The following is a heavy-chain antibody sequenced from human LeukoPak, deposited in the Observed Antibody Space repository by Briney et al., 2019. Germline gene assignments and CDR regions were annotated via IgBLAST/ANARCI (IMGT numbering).Heavy chain of an antibody. J-gene: IGHJ4*02. D-gene: IGHD7-27*01. V-gene: IGHV6-1*01. CDR1: GGTDPSNPAD. CDR3: ARDRLGMGY. Sequence: SQTLPLTCPICGGTDPSNPADYNWPRLSPSRALEWLGRTFFRSTWLDDYAPSVRGRLAVSPDTSKNQFSLRLNSVTPEDTAVYYCARDRLGMGYWGQGTPVTVSS. CDR2: TFFRSTWLD.